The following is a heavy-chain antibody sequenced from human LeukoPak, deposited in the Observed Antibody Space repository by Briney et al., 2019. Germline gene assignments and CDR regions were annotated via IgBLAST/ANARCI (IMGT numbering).Heavy chain of an antibody. D-gene: IGHD1-1*01. J-gene: IGHJ1*01. V-gene: IGHV4-4*07. Sequence: SETLSLTCTVSGASISSYYWSWIRQPAGKGLEWVGRIYTSGNTNYNSSLKSRVTMSVDTSKNHFSLKLNSVTAADTAVYYCARWDRTGEYFPHWGQGTLVTVSS. CDR1: GASISSYY. CDR3: ARWDRTGEYFPH. CDR2: IYTSGNT.